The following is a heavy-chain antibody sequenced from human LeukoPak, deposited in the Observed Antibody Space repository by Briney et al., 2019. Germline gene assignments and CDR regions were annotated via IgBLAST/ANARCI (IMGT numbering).Heavy chain of an antibody. CDR2: ISAYNGNT. V-gene: IGHV1-18*01. CDR3: ARERRITMVRGVIIDYYYYMDV. D-gene: IGHD3-10*01. CDR1: GYTFTSYG. Sequence: ASVKVSCKASGYTFTSYGISWVRQAPGQGLEWMGWISAYNGNTNYAQKLQGRVTMTTDTSTSTAYMELRSLISDDTAVYYCARERRITMVRGVIIDYYYYMDVWGKGTTVTVS. J-gene: IGHJ6*03.